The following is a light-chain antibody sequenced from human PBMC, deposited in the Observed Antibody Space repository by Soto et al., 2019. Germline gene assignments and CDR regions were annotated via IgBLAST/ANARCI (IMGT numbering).Light chain of an antibody. CDR2: DVS. CDR1: SSDVGGYNY. J-gene: IGLJ2*01. CDR3: SSYTSSSTLL. V-gene: IGLV2-14*01. Sequence: QSALTQPASVSGSPGQSITISCTGTSSDVGGYNYVSWYQQHPGKAPKLMIYDVSNRPSGVANRFSGSKSGNTASLTIPGLQAEDEADYYCSSYTSSSTLLFGGGTKLTVL.